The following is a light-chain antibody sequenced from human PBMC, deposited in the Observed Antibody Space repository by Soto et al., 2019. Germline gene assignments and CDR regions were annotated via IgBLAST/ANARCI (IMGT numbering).Light chain of an antibody. J-gene: IGKJ2*01. V-gene: IGKV3-20*01. CDR3: QQYGSSPYT. CDR2: GAS. Sequence: EIVLTQSPGTLSLSPGERVTLSCGASQSVSSNFLAWHQQKPGQAPRLLIYGASSRATGIPDRFSGSGSGTDLPLTISRLEPEDFAVYYCQQYGSSPYTFGQGTKLEIK. CDR1: QSVSSNF.